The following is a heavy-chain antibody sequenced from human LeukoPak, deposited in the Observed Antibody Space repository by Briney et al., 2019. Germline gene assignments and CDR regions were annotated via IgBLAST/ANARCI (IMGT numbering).Heavy chain of an antibody. Sequence: SETLSRTCAVYGGSFSGYYWSWIRQPPGKGLEWIGEINHSGSTNYNPSLKSRVTISVDTSKNQFSLKLSSVAAADTAVYYCARGRRTTRRFDYWGQGTLVTVSS. CDR2: INHSGST. D-gene: IGHD4-11*01. V-gene: IGHV4-34*01. CDR3: ARGRRTTRRFDY. J-gene: IGHJ4*02. CDR1: GGSFSGYY.